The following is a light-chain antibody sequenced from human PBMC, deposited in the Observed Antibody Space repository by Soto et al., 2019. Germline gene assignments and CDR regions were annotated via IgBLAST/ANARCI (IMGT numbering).Light chain of an antibody. CDR2: DVN. V-gene: IGLV2-14*03. CDR3: ISYTSSSCYV. J-gene: IGLJ1*01. Sequence: QSALTQPASVSGSPGQSITISCSGTSSDVGGYKFVSWYQQYPGKAPKLMIYDVNNRPSGVSHRFSGSKSGNTASLTISGLQAEDEAEYYCISYTSSSCYVFGTGTKVTVL. CDR1: SSDVGGYKF.